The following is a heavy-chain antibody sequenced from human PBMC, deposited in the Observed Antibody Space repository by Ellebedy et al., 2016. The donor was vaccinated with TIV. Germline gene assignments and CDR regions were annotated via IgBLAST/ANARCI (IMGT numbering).Heavy chain of an antibody. D-gene: IGHD4-23*01. CDR2: IYPGDSDT. CDR3: ARLYGGNSWYFDL. J-gene: IGHJ2*01. CDR1: GYSFTSYW. Sequence: KVSXXGSGYSFTSYWIGWVRQMPGKGLEWMGIIYPGDSDTRYSPSFQGQVTISADKSISTAYLQWSSLKASDTAMYYCARLYGGNSWYFDLWGRGTLVTVSS. V-gene: IGHV5-51*01.